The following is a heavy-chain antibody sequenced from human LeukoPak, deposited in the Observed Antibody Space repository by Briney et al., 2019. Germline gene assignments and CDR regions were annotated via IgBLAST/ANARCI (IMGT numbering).Heavy chain of an antibody. CDR1: GFTFSNYG. V-gene: IGHV3-33*01. CDR3: ARDPASVTTYFDY. D-gene: IGHD4-17*01. Sequence: GGSLRLSCAVSGFTFSNYGFHWVRQAPGKGLEWVAVIWYDGSETFYADSVKGRFTISRDNSKSTLFLQMNSLRAEDTAVYYCARDPASVTTYFDYWGQGTPVTVSS. J-gene: IGHJ4*02. CDR2: IWYDGSET.